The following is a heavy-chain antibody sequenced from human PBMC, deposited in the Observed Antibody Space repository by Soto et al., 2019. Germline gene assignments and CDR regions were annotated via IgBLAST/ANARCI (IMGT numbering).Heavy chain of an antibody. D-gene: IGHD6-19*01. CDR3: ARDHSSGQPAWFDR. Sequence: QVQLVQSGAEVKKPGSSVKVSCKASGGTFSSYAISWVRQAPGQGLEWMGGIIPIFGTANYAQKFQGRVTITADESTSTAYIGLSSLRSEDTAVYYCARDHSSGQPAWFDRWGEGSLVTVSS. J-gene: IGHJ5*02. CDR2: IIPIFGTA. CDR1: GGTFSSYA. V-gene: IGHV1-69*01.